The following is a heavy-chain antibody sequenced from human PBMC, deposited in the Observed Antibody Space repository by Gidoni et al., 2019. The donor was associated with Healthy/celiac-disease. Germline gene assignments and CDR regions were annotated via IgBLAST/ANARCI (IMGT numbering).Heavy chain of an antibody. CDR2: IWYDGSNK. J-gene: IGHJ4*02. CDR3: ARWGSTSCPFDY. V-gene: IGHV3-33*01. Sequence: IWYDGSNKYYADSVKGRFTISRDNSKNTLYLQMNSLRAEDTAVYYCARWGSTSCPFDYWGQGTLVTVSS. D-gene: IGHD2-2*01.